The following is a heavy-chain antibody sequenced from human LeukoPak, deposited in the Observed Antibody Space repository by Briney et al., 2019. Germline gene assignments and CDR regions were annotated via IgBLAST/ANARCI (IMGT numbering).Heavy chain of an antibody. D-gene: IGHD1-26*01. V-gene: IGHV3-21*05. CDR3: ARRGGGGNYYEFDY. CDR2: ISLSSTYT. CDR1: GFTFSSYA. Sequence: PGRSLRLSCAASGFTFSSYAMHWVRQAPGKGLEWVSYISLSSTYTNYADSVKGRFTISRDNAKNSLYLQMNSLRAEDTAVYYCARRGGGGNYYEFDYWGQGTLVAVSS. J-gene: IGHJ4*02.